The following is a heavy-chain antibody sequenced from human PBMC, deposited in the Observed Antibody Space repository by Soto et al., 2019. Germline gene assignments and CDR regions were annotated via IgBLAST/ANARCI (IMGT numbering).Heavy chain of an antibody. J-gene: IGHJ4*02. D-gene: IGHD3-22*01. Sequence: SLRLSCAASGFTFTDSAMHWVRQASGKGLEWVGRVRSKADNYATSYAASVKGRFTISRDDSKNTAYLQMDSLKTEDTAVYYCTERGKYDNRVFDYWSQGTLVTVSS. CDR3: TERGKYDNRVFDY. V-gene: IGHV3-73*01. CDR2: VRSKADNYAT. CDR1: GFTFTDSA.